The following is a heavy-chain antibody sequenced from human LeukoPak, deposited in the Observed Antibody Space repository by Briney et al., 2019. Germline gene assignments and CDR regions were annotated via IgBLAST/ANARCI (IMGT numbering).Heavy chain of an antibody. CDR3: AKDPIEFSVVITPSDY. D-gene: IGHD3-22*01. CDR2: ISYDGSNK. CDR1: GFTFSSYG. V-gene: IGHV3-30*18. Sequence: GGSLRLSCAASGFTFSSYGMHWVRQAPGKGLEWVAVISYDGSNKYYADSVKGRFTISRDNSKNTLYLQMNSLRAEDTAVYYCAKDPIEFSVVITPSDYWGQGTLVTVSS. J-gene: IGHJ4*02.